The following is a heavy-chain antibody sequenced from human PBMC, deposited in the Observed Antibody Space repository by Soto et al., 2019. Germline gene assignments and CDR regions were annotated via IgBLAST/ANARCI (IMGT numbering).Heavy chain of an antibody. Sequence: SVEVCCKASGYTFGSHYVHWVRQSPGQALEWMGIINPGPGSTSYAQKFQGRVTMTRDTSTSTVYMEMSSLRSEDTATYYCARYDCAIASCFARYDYTLEVCGQ. CDR1: GYTFGSHY. CDR2: INPGPGST. D-gene: IGHD2-21*01. J-gene: IGHJ6*02. CDR3: ARYDCAIASCFARYDYTLEV. V-gene: IGHV1-46*01.